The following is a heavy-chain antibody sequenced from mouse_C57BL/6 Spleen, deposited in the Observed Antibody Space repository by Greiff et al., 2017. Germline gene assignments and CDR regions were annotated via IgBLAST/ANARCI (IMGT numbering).Heavy chain of an antibody. J-gene: IGHJ2*01. CDR2: IHPNSGST. CDR1: GYTFTSYW. CDR3: ARYDDYDFDY. D-gene: IGHD2-4*01. V-gene: IGHV1-64*01. Sequence: QVQLQQPGAELVKPGASVKLSCKASGYTFTSYWMHWVKQRPGQGLEWIGMIHPNSGSTNYNEKFKGKATLTVDKSSSTAYMQLSSLTSEDSAVYYCARYDDYDFDYWGQGTTLTVSS.